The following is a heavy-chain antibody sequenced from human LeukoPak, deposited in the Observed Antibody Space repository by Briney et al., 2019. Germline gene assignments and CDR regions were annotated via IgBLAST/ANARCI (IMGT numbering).Heavy chain of an antibody. CDR3: ARDPYYDSSGYYFDS. V-gene: IGHV3-48*03. D-gene: IGHD3-22*01. Sequence: PGGSLRLSCAASGFTFSAYELNRVRQAPGKGLEWVSYISRSGTNIYYADSVQGRFTISRDNAKNSLYLQMNSLRAEDTAVYYCARDPYYDSSGYYFDSWGQGTLVTVSS. J-gene: IGHJ4*02. CDR1: GFTFSAYE. CDR2: ISRSGTNI.